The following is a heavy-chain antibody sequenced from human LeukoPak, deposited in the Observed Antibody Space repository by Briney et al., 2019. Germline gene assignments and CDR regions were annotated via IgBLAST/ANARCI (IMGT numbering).Heavy chain of an antibody. CDR2: IYYSGST. J-gene: IGHJ4*02. Sequence: SETLSLTCTVSGGSISSGDYYWSWIRQPPGKGLEWIGYIYYSGSTYYNPSLKSRVTISVDTSKNQFSLKLSSVTAADTAVYYCARDRGGNGGIDYWGQGTLVTVSS. D-gene: IGHD7-27*01. V-gene: IGHV4-30-4*01. CDR3: ARDRGGNGGIDY. CDR1: GGSISSGDYY.